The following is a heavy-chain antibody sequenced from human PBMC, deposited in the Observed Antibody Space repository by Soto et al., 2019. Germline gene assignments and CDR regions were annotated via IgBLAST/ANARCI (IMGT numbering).Heavy chain of an antibody. CDR1: GGSISSGGYY. CDR2: IYYSGST. D-gene: IGHD4-17*01. CDR3: ARDNVGFGDSFDY. J-gene: IGHJ4*02. Sequence: SETLSLTCTVSGGSISSGGYYWSWIRQHPGKGLEWIGYIYYSGSTYYNPSLKSRVTISVDTSKNQFSLKLSSVTAADTAVYYCARDNVGFGDSFDYWGQGTLVTVSS. V-gene: IGHV4-31*03.